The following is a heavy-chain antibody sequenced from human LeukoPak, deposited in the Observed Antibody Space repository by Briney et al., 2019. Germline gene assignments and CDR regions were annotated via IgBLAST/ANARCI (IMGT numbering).Heavy chain of an antibody. CDR3: ARVVRDGYNRIDY. D-gene: IGHD5-24*01. V-gene: IGHV3-48*03. CDR2: ISGTGTTI. J-gene: IGHJ4*02. Sequence: GGSLRLSCAASGFTFSTYEMNWVRQAPGKGLEWVSYISGTGTTIYHADSVKGRFTISRDNAKNSLYLQMNSLRAEDTAVYYCARVVRDGYNRIDYWGQGTQVTVSS. CDR1: GFTFSTYE.